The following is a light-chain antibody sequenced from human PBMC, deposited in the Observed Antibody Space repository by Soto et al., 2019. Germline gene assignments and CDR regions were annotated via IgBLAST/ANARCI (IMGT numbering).Light chain of an antibody. CDR1: QSVSNN. V-gene: IGKV3-15*01. J-gene: IGKJ1*01. Sequence: EIVLTQSPATLSLSPGERATLSCRASQSVSNNYLAWYQQKPGQAPRRLIYGASTRATGIPARFSGSGSGTEFTLTISSLQSEDFAVYYCQQYNNWWTFGQGTKVDIK. CDR3: QQYNNWWT. CDR2: GAS.